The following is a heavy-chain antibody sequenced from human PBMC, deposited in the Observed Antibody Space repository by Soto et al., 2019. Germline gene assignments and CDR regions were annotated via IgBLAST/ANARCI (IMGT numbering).Heavy chain of an antibody. J-gene: IGHJ5*02. CDR2: INHSGST. CDR3: ASERSVLRYFDWFVQPPS. Sequence: SETLSLTCAVYGGSFSGYYWSWIRQPPGKGLEWIGEINHSGSTNYNPSLKSRVTISVDTSKNQFSRKLSSVTAADTAVYYCASERSVLRYFDWFVQPPSWGQATLVTV. D-gene: IGHD3-9*01. V-gene: IGHV4-34*01. CDR1: GGSFSGYY.